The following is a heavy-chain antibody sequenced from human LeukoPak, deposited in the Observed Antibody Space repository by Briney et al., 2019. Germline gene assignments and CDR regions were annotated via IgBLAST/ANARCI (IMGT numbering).Heavy chain of an antibody. CDR1: GYTFTSYG. CDR2: ISAYNGNT. V-gene: IGHV1-18*01. D-gene: IGHD6-19*01. J-gene: IGHJ3*02. Sequence: GASVKVSCKASGYTFTSYGISWVRQAPGQGLEWMGRISAYNGNTNYAQKLQGRVTMTTDTSTSTAYMELRSLRSDDTAVYYCARDHGYSSGWYQRNDAFDIWGQGTMVTVSS. CDR3: ARDHGYSSGWYQRNDAFDI.